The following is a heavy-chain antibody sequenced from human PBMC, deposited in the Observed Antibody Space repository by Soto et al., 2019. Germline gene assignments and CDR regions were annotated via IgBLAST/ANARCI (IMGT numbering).Heavy chain of an antibody. Sequence: QVQLVESGGGVVQPGRSLRLSCAASGFTFSSYGMHWVRQAQGKGLEWVAVIWYDGSNKYYEDSVKGRFTISRDNSKNTLYLQMNSLRAEDTAVYYCARDGNIVVDTYYFDYWGQGTLVTVSS. CDR3: ARDGNIVVDTYYFDY. CDR2: IWYDGSNK. V-gene: IGHV3-33*01. J-gene: IGHJ4*02. D-gene: IGHD5-12*01. CDR1: GFTFSSYG.